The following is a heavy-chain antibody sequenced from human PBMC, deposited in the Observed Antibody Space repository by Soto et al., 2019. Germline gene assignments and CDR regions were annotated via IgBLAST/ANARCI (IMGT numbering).Heavy chain of an antibody. V-gene: IGHV3-74*01. CDR2: INSDGSIT. CDR1: GFSFRTNW. Sequence: EVQLVESGGGLVQPGGSLRLSCGVSGFSFRTNWMHWVRQAPGKGLVWVSRINSDGSITNYADSVKGRFTISRDNAKNTLYLQMNSLRVEDTAVYHCARGSGTGFDYWGQGSLVTVSS. CDR3: ARGSGTGFDY. D-gene: IGHD1-1*01. J-gene: IGHJ4*02.